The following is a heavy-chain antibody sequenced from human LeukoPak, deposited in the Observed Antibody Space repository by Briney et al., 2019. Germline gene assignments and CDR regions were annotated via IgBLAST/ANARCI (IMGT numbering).Heavy chain of an antibody. CDR2: MTSDTRTI. Sequence: PGGSLGLSCAASGFTFSIYSMNWVRQAPGKGLEWVSYMTSDTRTIYYADSVRGRFTISRDNAKNSLYLQMNSLRDDDMAIYYCVRSVEGNFDYWGQGTLVTVSS. CDR1: GFTFSIYS. V-gene: IGHV3-48*02. J-gene: IGHJ4*02. CDR3: VRSVEGNFDY.